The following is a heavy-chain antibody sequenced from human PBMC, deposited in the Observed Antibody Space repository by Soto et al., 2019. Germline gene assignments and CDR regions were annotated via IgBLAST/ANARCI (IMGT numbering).Heavy chain of an antibody. CDR2: ISGSGRTI. Sequence: GGSLRLSCAASGFTLSTNAMNWVRQAPGKGLEWVSIISGSGRTIYYADSVKGRFTISRDNSKNTVYLQMNSLRAEDTAVYYCAKKGVTVNGNYFFDPWGPGTLVTVSS. J-gene: IGHJ5*02. CDR3: AKKGVTVNGNYFFDP. CDR1: GFTLSTNA. V-gene: IGHV3-23*01. D-gene: IGHD4-4*01.